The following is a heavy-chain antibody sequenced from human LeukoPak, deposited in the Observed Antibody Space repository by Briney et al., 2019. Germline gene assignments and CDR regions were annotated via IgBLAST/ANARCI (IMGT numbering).Heavy chain of an antibody. CDR2: INHSGST. CDR1: GGSFSGYY. D-gene: IGHD3-10*01. V-gene: IGHV4-34*01. J-gene: IGHJ4*02. Sequence: PSETLSLTCAVYGGSFSGYYWSWIRQPPGKGLEWIGEINHSGSTNYNPSLKSRVTMSVDTSKNQFSLKLSSVTAADTAVYYCARGRKLLWFGEFYFDYWGQGTLVTVSS. CDR3: ARGRKLLWFGEFYFDY.